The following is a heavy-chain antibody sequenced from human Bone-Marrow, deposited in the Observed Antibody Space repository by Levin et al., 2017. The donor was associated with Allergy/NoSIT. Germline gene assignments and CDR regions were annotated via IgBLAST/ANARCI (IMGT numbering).Heavy chain of an antibody. Sequence: ASVKVSCQASGYRFTSYWIAWVRQMPGKGLEWMGFIYPADSDTRYSPSFQGQVTISADKSISTAYLQWNSLKASDTAMYYCARDVNWFDPWGQGTLVTVSA. J-gene: IGHJ5*02. CDR1: GYRFTSYW. V-gene: IGHV5-51*01. CDR3: ARDVNWFDP. CDR2: IYPADSDT.